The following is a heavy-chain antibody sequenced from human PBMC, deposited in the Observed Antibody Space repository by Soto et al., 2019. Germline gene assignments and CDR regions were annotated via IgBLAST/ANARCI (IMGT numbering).Heavy chain of an antibody. V-gene: IGHV3-23*01. CDR1: GFTFSSYA. CDR2: ISGSGGST. Sequence: EVQLLESGGGLVQPGGSLRLSCAASGFTFSSYAMSWVRQDPGKGLEWVSAISGSGGSTYYADPVKGRFTISRDNSKNALYLQMNSLRAEDTAVYYCAKVRFLEGECAFDIWGQGTMVTVSS. D-gene: IGHD3-3*01. CDR3: AKVRFLEGECAFDI. J-gene: IGHJ3*02.